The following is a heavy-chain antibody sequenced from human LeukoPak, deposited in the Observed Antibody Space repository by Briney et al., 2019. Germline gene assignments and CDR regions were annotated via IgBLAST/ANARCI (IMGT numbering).Heavy chain of an antibody. V-gene: IGHV1-69*05. D-gene: IGHD3-22*01. CDR2: IIPIFGTA. CDR1: GGTFSSYA. CDR3: ARVEMVRSYYDSSGYYYVKDY. Sequence: SVKVSCKASGGTFSSYAISWVRQAPGQGLEWMGRIIPIFGTANYAQKSQGRVTITTDESTSTAYMELSSLRSEDTAVYYCARVEMVRSYYDSSGYYYVKDYWGQGTLVTVSS. J-gene: IGHJ4*02.